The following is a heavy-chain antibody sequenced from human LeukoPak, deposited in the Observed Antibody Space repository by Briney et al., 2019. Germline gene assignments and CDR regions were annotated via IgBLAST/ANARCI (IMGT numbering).Heavy chain of an antibody. D-gene: IGHD3-10*01. V-gene: IGHV3-30-3*01. CDR1: GFTFSSYA. CDR3: ARDLGYGSGSYRPRGYFDY. J-gene: IGHJ4*02. Sequence: PGGTLRLSCAASGFTFSSYAMHWVRQAPGKGLEWVAVISYDGSNKYYADSVKGRFTISRDNSKNTLYLQMTSLRAEDTAVYYCARDLGYGSGSYRPRGYFDYWGQGTLVTVHS. CDR2: ISYDGSNK.